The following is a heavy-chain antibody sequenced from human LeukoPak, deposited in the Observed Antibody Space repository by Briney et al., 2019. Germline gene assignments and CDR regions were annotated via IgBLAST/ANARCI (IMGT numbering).Heavy chain of an antibody. CDR2: IYYSGST. D-gene: IGHD6-19*01. V-gene: IGHV4-61*01. Sequence: SETLSLTCTVSGGSVSGGNYYWSWIRHPPGTRLEWIGYIYYSGSTNYNPSLKSRVTMSVDTSQNQLSLKLSSVTAADTAIYYCASSIPIGWSPNTYWGQGTLVIVSS. CDR1: GGSVSGGNYY. J-gene: IGHJ4*02. CDR3: ASSIPIGWSPNTY.